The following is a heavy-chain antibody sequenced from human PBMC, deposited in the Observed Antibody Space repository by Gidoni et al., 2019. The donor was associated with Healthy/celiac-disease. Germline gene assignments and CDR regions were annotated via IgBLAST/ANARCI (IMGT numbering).Heavy chain of an antibody. CDR2: SYYSGST. J-gene: IGHJ5*02. CDR1: GGSISSYY. D-gene: IGHD6-19*01. V-gene: IGHV4-59*08. Sequence: QVQLQESGPGLVKPSETLSLTCTVPGGSISSYYWSWIRQHPGKGLAWIGYSYYSGSTNYNPSLKSRVTISVDTSKNQFSLKLSSVTAAATAVYYCARHRDSNGYSSGWWVSDWFDPWGQGTLVTVSS. CDR3: ARHRDSNGYSSGWWVSDWFDP.